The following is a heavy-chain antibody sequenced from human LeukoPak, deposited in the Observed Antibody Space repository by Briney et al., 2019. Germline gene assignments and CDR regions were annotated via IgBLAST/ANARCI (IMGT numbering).Heavy chain of an antibody. CDR2: VHHGGAS. Sequence: SGTLSLTCAVSGDSITSHSWWSWVRQPPGKGLEWIGEVHHGGASNYDPSLESRVTISVDKSKNRFSLSLRSVTAADTATYYCASHVTVLGTRGFDFWGRGTLVTVS. V-gene: IGHV4-4*02. CDR1: GDSITSHSW. CDR3: ASHVTVLGTRGFDF. J-gene: IGHJ4*02. D-gene: IGHD6-19*01.